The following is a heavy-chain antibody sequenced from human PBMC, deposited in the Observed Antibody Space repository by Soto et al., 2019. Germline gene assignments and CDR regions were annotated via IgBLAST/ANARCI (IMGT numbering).Heavy chain of an antibody. J-gene: IGHJ6*02. D-gene: IGHD3-10*01. Sequence: GGSLRLSCAASGFTFSSYSMNWVRQAPGKGLEWVSSISSSSSNIYYADSVKGRFTISRDNDKNSVYLQMNSLKAEDTAVYYCARDLTTMVRGDPIRYYSMDVWGQGTTVTVSS. CDR2: ISSSSSNI. V-gene: IGHV3-21*01. CDR1: GFTFSSYS. CDR3: ARDLTTMVRGDPIRYYSMDV.